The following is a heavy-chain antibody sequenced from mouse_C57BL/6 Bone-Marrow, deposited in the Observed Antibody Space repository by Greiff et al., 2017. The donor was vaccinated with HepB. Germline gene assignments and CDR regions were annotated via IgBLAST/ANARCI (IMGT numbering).Heavy chain of an antibody. D-gene: IGHD1-1*01. V-gene: IGHV5-9*01. CDR1: GFTFSSYT. J-gene: IGHJ1*03. CDR3: ARQGVYYYGSSRYWYFDV. CDR2: ISGGGGNT. Sequence: EVMLVESGGGLVKPGGSLKLSCAASGFTFSSYTMSWVRQTPEKRLEWVATISGGGGNTYYPDSVKGRFTISRDNAKNTLYLQMSSLRSEDTALYYCARQGVYYYGSSRYWYFDVWGTGTTVTVSS.